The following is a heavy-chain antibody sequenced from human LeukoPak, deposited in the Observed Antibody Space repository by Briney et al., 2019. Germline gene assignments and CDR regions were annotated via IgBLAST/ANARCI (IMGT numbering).Heavy chain of an antibody. CDR3: ARGRAVTTGNWFDS. CDR1: GGTFNSYA. J-gene: IGHJ5*01. Sequence: SVKVSCKPSGGTFNSYAMTWVRQAPGQGLEWMGGIIPIFGTANYAQKFQGRVTITADKSTSTAYMELSSLRSEDTAVYYCARGRAVTTGNWFDSWGQGTLVTVSS. V-gene: IGHV1-69*06. CDR2: IIPIFGTA. D-gene: IGHD4-17*01.